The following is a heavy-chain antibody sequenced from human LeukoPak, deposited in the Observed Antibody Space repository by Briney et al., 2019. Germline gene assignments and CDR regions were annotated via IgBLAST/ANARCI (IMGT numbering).Heavy chain of an antibody. D-gene: IGHD5-18*01. V-gene: IGHV4-39*01. CDR1: GGSISRNNDY. CDR3: ARQAEYIYEPGWFDP. CDR2: MQYSGST. J-gene: IGHJ5*02. Sequence: SETLSLTCTVSGGSISRNNDYWAWIRQPPGKRLEWIGSMQYSGSTHYNPSLKSRVAISVDTSKKQFSLKVSSVTAADTDVYYCARQAEYIYEPGWFDPWGQGTLVTVSS.